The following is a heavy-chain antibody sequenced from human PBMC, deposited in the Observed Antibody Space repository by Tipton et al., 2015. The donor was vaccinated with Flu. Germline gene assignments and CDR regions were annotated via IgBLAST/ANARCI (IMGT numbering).Heavy chain of an antibody. D-gene: IGHD4-17*01. J-gene: IGHJ4*02. Sequence: SLRLSCAASGFTFSSFWMSWVRRVPGKGLEWVANIKPDGSGKSYVDSVKGRFTISRDNAKNSLYLQMNSLRAEDTAVYYCAREARCRYWGQGTLVTVSS. V-gene: IGHV3-7*01. CDR3: AREARCRY. CDR1: GFTFSSFW. CDR2: IKPDGSGK.